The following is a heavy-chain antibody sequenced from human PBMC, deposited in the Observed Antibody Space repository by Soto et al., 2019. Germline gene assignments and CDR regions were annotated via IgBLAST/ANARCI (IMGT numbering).Heavy chain of an antibody. V-gene: IGHV1-46*01. CDR2: IHPDGGAA. Sequence: ASVKVSCKGSGGTFSAASIDWLRQAPGQGLEWMGIIHPDGGAATYAEKFQGRVTMTRDTSTATDYMELSSLRSEDTAMYYCARDLRSGSYYVGGDYWGQGTLVTSPQ. CDR3: ARDLRSGSYYVGGDY. D-gene: IGHD1-26*01. CDR1: GGTFSAAS. J-gene: IGHJ4*02.